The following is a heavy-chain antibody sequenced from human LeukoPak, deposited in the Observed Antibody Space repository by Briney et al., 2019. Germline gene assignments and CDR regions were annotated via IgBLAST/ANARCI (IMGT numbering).Heavy chain of an antibody. CDR3: ARVNYDILTGSRGFFDY. V-gene: IGHV3-53*01. CDR2: IYSGGST. CDR1: GFTVSSNY. Sequence: GGSLRLSCAASGFTVSSNYMSWVRQAPGKGLEWVSVIYSGGSTYYADSVKGRFTISRDNSKNTLYLQMNSLRAEDTAVYYCARVNYDILTGSRGFFDYWGRGTLVTVSS. D-gene: IGHD3-9*01. J-gene: IGHJ4*02.